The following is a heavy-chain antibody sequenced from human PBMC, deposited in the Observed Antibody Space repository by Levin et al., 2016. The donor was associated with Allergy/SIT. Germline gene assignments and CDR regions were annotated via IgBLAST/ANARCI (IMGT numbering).Heavy chain of an antibody. CDR2: ISGDGGST. J-gene: IGHJ4*02. CDR1: GFTFSSYW. V-gene: IGHV3-43*02. CDR3: AKTAGEYSGYDFGY. D-gene: IGHD5-12*01. Sequence: LSLTCAASGFTFSSYWMHWVRQAPGKGLEWVSLISGDGGSTYYADSVKGRFTISRDNSKNSLYLQMNSLRTEDTALYYCAKTAGEYSGYDFGYWGQGTLVTVSS.